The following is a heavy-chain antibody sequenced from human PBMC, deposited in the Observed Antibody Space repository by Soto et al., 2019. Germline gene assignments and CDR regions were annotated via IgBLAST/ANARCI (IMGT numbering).Heavy chain of an antibody. CDR2: ISGSGGST. J-gene: IGHJ6*03. Sequence: GGSLRLSCAASGFTFSSYAMSWVRQAPGKGLEWVSAISGSGGSTYYADSVKGRFTISRDNSKNTLYLQMNSLRAEDTAVYYCAKYNGDDYIWGSYRYYYMDVWGKGTTVTVSS. CDR1: GFTFSSYA. D-gene: IGHD3-16*02. V-gene: IGHV3-23*01. CDR3: AKYNGDDYIWGSYRYYYMDV.